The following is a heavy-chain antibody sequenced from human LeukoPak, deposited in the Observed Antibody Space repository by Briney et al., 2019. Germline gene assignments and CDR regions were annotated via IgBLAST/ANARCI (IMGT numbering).Heavy chain of an antibody. D-gene: IGHD3-22*01. CDR2: IIPILGIA. Sequence: SVKVSCKASGGTFSSYAISWVRQAPGQGLEWMGRIIPILGIANYAQKFQGRVTITADKSTSTAYMELSSLRSEDTAVYYCARVLDYYDSSGYYRLGYWGQGTLVTVSS. CDR3: ARVLDYYDSSGYYRLGY. CDR1: GGTFSSYA. V-gene: IGHV1-69*04. J-gene: IGHJ4*02.